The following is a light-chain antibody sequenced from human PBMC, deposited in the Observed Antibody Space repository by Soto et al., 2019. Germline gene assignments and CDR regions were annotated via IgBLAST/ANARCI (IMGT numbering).Light chain of an antibody. J-gene: IGKJ4*01. CDR3: QQYNSLSSVS. CDR2: MAS. CDR1: QSITNW. Sequence: DIQLTQSPSTLSASVGDRVTITCRASQSITNWLAWYQQKPGKAPKVLIHMASSLKSGVPSRFSGSGSCTEFTLTITSLQPDDSATYYCQQYNSLSSVSFGGGTKVEI. V-gene: IGKV1-5*03.